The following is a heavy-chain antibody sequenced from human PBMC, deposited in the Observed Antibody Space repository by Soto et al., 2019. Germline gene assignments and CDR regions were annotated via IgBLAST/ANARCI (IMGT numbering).Heavy chain of an antibody. V-gene: IGHV3-30-3*01. CDR2: ISYDGTNK. D-gene: IGHD2-21*01. CDR1: GFTFSSYA. Sequence: QVQLVESGGGVVQPGRSLRLSCAASGFTFSSYAMHWVRQAPGKGLEWVAVISYDGTNKYYADSVKGRFTISRDSSKNALYRKVNSRRAEDPVVYYGETDHARGKYRMLLGSGGRGTLVTLP. J-gene: IGHJ4*02. CDR3: ETDHARGKYRMLLGS.